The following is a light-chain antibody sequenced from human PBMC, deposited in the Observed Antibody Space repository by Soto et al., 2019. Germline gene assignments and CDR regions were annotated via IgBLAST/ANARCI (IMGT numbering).Light chain of an antibody. V-gene: IGKV3-20*01. CDR2: GAS. J-gene: IGKJ5*01. CDR3: HQYGSAPPVT. CDR1: QSVSSSY. Sequence: EIVLTKSPGTLSLSPGERATLSCRASQSVSSSYLAWYQQKPGQAHRLLIYGASGRATCIPDRFTGRGAGTDFTITISRLEPEDFSVYYCHQYGSAPPVTFGQGTLLEIK.